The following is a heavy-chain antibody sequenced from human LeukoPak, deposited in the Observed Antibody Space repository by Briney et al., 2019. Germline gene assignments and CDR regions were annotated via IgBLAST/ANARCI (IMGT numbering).Heavy chain of an antibody. CDR3: ARAMEGAGTVTDY. CDR1: GGSIKSYY. J-gene: IGHJ4*02. CDR2: IYYSGST. V-gene: IGHV4-59*01. Sequence: PSETLSLTCTVSGGSIKSYYWSWIRQPPGKGLEWIGQIYYSGSTNYNPSLKSRVTISLDTSKNQFSLKLNSVTAADTAVYYCARAMEGAGTVTDYWGQGTLVTVSS. D-gene: IGHD6-13*01.